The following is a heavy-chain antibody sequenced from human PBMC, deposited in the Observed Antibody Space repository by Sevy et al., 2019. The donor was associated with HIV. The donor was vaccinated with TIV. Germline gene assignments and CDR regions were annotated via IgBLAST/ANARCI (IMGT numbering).Heavy chain of an antibody. D-gene: IGHD1-1*01. CDR1: RGSSSGYY. J-gene: IGHJ6*02. Sequence: SETLSLTCAVSRGSSSGYYWAWIRQSPGKGLEWIGEISHRGSTKYNPSLKSRVSISVDTSKDQISLRLTSLTAADTAVYYCARGGIMPTTEYGMDVWGQGTTVTVSS. V-gene: IGHV4-34*01. CDR2: ISHRGST. CDR3: ARGGIMPTTEYGMDV.